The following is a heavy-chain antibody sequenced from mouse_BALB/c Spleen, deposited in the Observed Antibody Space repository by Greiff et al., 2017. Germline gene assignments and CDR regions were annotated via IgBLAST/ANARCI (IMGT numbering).Heavy chain of an antibody. CDR3: AREVTTGGYYAMDY. V-gene: IGHV5-6-5*01. Sequence: DVQLVESGGGLVKPGGSLKLSCAASGFTFSSYAMSWVRQTPEKRLEWVASISSGGSTYYPDSVKGRFTISRDNARNILYLQMSSLRSEDTAMYYCAREVTTGGYYAMDYWGQGTSVTVSS. D-gene: IGHD2-2*01. CDR1: GFTFSSYA. J-gene: IGHJ4*01. CDR2: ISSGGST.